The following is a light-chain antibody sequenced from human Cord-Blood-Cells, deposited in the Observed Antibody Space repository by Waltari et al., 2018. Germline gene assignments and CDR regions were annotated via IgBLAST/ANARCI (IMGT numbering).Light chain of an antibody. Sequence: SYELTQPPSVSLSPGHTAMITCSGAAFPKQSASWYQQKPGQAPVLVIYRDSERPSGIPERFSGSSSGTTVTLTISGVQAEDEADYYCQSADSSGTYWVFGGGTKLTVL. J-gene: IGLJ3*02. CDR3: QSADSSGTYWV. CDR1: AFPKQS. V-gene: IGLV3-25*02. CDR2: RDS.